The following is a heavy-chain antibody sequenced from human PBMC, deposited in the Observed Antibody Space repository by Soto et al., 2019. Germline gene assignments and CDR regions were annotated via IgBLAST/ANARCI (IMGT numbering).Heavy chain of an antibody. CDR3: ARQNFWSGYYTPYYYYGMDV. CDR2: IYYSGST. Sequence: SETLSLTCTVSGGSISSSSYYWGWIRQPPGKGLEWIGSIYYSGSTYYNPSLKSRVTISVDTSKNQFSLKLSSVTAAGTAVYYCARQNFWSGYYTPYYYYGMDVWGQGTTVTVSS. D-gene: IGHD3-3*01. J-gene: IGHJ6*02. V-gene: IGHV4-39*01. CDR1: GGSISSSSYY.